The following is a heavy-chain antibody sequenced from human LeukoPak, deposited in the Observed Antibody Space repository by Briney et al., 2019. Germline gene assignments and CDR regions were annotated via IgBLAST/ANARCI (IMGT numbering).Heavy chain of an antibody. D-gene: IGHD5-24*01. CDR1: GGAISGRRDY. Sequence: SETLSLTCSVSGGAISGRRDYWGWIRQPPGKGLEWIVSIYYSGSTHYNPSLKSRVTISVETSRNQFSLELRSATAADSAMYYCARNVSRGEPGGAFDIWGQGTMVTVSS. CDR2: IYYSGST. J-gene: IGHJ3*02. V-gene: IGHV4-39*01. CDR3: ARNVSRGEPGGAFDI.